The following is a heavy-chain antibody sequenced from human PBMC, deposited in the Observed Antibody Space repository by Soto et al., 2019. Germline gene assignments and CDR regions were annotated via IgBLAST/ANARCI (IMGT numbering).Heavy chain of an antibody. D-gene: IGHD2-21*01. V-gene: IGHV3-23*01. J-gene: IGHJ5*02. Sequence: PGVSLRLSCAASGFTFYSHALSWVSQAPGKGLEWVSGTSASGAVTYYAYSVKGRFTMSRDNAKNTLLLQMNSLRVEDTAVYYCIDGGAIGPPPLDPWGQGTLVTVSS. CDR2: TSASGAVT. CDR1: GFTFYSHA. CDR3: IDGGAIGPPPLDP.